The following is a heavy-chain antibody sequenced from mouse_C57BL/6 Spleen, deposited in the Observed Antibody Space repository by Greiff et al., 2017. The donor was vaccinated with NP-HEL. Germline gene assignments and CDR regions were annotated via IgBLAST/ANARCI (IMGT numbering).Heavy chain of an antibody. J-gene: IGHJ4*01. CDR1: GYTFTDYE. D-gene: IGHD4-1*01. CDR3: TRWDWDDYYAMDY. CDR2: IDPETGGT. V-gene: IGHV1-15*01. Sequence: VQRVESGAELVRPGASVTLSCKASGYTFTDYEMHWVKQTPVHGLEWIGAIDPETGGTAYNQKFKGKAILTADKSSSTAYMELRSLTSEDSAVYYCTRWDWDDYYAMDYWGQGTSVTVSS.